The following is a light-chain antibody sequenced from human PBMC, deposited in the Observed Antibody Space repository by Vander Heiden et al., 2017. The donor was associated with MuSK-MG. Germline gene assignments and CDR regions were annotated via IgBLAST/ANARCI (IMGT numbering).Light chain of an antibody. J-gene: IGKJ5*01. CDR1: QSISSY. CDR3: QLSDSNPPIT. Sequence: DIQMTQSPSSLSASVGDRVTITCRASQSISSYLNWYQQKPGKAPKLLIYAASSLQSGVPSRFSGSGYGTYFTLTISSRQPEDFAPYYCQLSDSNPPITFGQGTLLEIK. V-gene: IGKV1-39*01. CDR2: AAS.